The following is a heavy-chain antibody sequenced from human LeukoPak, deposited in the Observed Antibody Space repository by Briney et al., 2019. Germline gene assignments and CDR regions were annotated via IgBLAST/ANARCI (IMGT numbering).Heavy chain of an antibody. CDR3: TTHYSKMVRGLNWFDP. CDR2: FDPEDGEI. Sequence: ASVKVSCKVSGYTLTELSIHWVRQAPGKGLEWMGGFDPEDGEIIYAQKFQGRVTMSEDTSTDTAYIELSSLGSDDPAVYYCTTHYSKMVRGLNWFDPWGQGTLVTVSS. CDR1: GYTLTELS. J-gene: IGHJ5*02. V-gene: IGHV1-24*01. D-gene: IGHD3-10*01.